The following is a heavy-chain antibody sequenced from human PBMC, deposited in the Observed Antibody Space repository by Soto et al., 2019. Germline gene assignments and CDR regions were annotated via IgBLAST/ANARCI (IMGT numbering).Heavy chain of an antibody. CDR1: GYTFTDYW. Sequence: PGESLKISCKGSGYTFTDYWIAWVRQMPGKGLEWMGMIDPGDSRTRNSPSFQGQVTISVDKSISTAFLQWSSLEASDTAMYYCARRRIADFRDAFDVWGQGTLVTVS. CDR2: IDPGDSRT. D-gene: IGHD2-15*01. V-gene: IGHV5-51*01. J-gene: IGHJ3*01. CDR3: ARRRIADFRDAFDV.